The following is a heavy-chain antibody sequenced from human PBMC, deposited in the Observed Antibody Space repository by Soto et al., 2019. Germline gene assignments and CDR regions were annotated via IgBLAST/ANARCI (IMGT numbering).Heavy chain of an antibody. CDR1: GFTFRSYD. Sequence: GGSLRLSCAASGFTFRSYDMTGVRQAPGKGLEWVSDISSSGGSTYYADSVKGRFTISRDNSKNTLYLQMNSLRAEDTAVYYCAKATLYGSGSPNWFDPWGQGTLVTVSS. J-gene: IGHJ5*02. V-gene: IGHV3-23*01. D-gene: IGHD3-10*01. CDR3: AKATLYGSGSPNWFDP. CDR2: ISSSGGST.